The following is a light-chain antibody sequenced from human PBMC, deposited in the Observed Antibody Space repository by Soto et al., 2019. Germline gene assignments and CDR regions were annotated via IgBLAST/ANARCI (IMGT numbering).Light chain of an antibody. V-gene: IGKV1-9*01. J-gene: IGKJ2*01. CDR2: AAS. CDR3: QHLNTYPRT. CDR1: QDISSY. Sequence: DIQLTQTPSFLSASVEDRVTITCRASQDISSYLAWYQQKPGKAPKLLIYAASTLQSGVPSRFSGSGSGTEFTLTISSLQPEDFATYYCQHLNTYPRTFGQGTKLEIK.